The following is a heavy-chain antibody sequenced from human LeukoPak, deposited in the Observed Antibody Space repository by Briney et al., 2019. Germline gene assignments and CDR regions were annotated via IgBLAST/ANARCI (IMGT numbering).Heavy chain of an antibody. CDR3: ARGRFTISD. Sequence: SETLSLTCTVSGGSISSYYWSWIRQPPGKGLEWIGEINHSGSTNYNPSLKSRVTISVDTSKNQFSLKLSSVTAADTAVYYCARGRFTISDWGQGTLVTVSS. V-gene: IGHV4-34*01. D-gene: IGHD3-9*01. CDR1: GGSISSYY. CDR2: INHSGST. J-gene: IGHJ4*02.